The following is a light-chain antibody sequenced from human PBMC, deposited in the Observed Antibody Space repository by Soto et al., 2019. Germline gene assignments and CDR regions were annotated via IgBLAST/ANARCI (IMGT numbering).Light chain of an antibody. CDR2: EVN. CDR1: SSDVGGYDY. CDR3: SSYTSGSILYV. J-gene: IGLJ1*01. V-gene: IGLV2-14*01. Sequence: QSVLTQPASVSGSPGKSITISCTGTSSDVGGYDYVSWYQQHPGKAPKLMIYEVNNRPSGVSNRFSGSKSGNTASLTISGLQAEDEADYYCSSYTSGSILYVFGTGTKLTVL.